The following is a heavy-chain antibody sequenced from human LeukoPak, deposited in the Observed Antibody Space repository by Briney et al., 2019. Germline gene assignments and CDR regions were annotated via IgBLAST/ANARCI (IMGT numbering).Heavy chain of an antibody. J-gene: IGHJ6*02. CDR3: ARDPAYGDYASNYYYYYGMDV. CDR1: GFTFSSYG. Sequence: GGSLRLSCAASGFTFSSYGMHWVRQAPGKGLEWVAVIWYDGSNKYYADSVKGRFTISSDNSKNTLYLQMNSLRAEDTAVYYCARDPAYGDYASNYYYYYGMDVWGQGTTVTVSS. V-gene: IGHV3-33*01. CDR2: IWYDGSNK. D-gene: IGHD4-17*01.